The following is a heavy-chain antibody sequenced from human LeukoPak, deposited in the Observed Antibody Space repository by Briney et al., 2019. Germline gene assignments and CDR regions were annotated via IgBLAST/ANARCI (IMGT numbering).Heavy chain of an antibody. CDR2: IYFSGTT. Sequence: SETLSLTCTVSGVASGDFYWSWIRQTPGKGLEWIGYIYFSGTTKYNPSLSHRATISLDTSKDHVSLTLSSVTAADAGVYYCARGGTRWRLDFFDVWGQGTMVTVSS. D-gene: IGHD3-16*01. J-gene: IGHJ3*01. V-gene: IGHV4-59*13. CDR3: ARGGTRWRLDFFDV. CDR1: GVASGDFY.